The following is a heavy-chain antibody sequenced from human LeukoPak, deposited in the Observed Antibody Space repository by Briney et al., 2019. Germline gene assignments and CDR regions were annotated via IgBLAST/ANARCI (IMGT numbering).Heavy chain of an antibody. V-gene: IGHV4-59*01. CDR1: GASIISYY. CDR2: IFRGTT. CDR3: ARAPPDNPFDI. J-gene: IGHJ3*02. Sequence: SETLSLTCRVSGASIISYYWAWIRQPAGKGLGWIGHIFRGTTYYNPSLKNRVTISADTSKNQFSLRLSFVTDADTAVYFCARAPPDNPFDIWGQGTMVTVSS.